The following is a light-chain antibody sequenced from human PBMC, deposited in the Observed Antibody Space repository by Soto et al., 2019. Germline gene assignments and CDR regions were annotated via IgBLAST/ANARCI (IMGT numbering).Light chain of an antibody. CDR1: QGIGDT. CDR3: QRFNNWPLT. V-gene: IGKV3-15*01. Sequence: EVVMRQSPATLSVSPGEGATLSCRASQGIGDTLAWYQHKPGQTPRLLIYDTSTRATGVPARFSGSRSGTEFSLTSNSMQSEDFAVYYCQRFNNWPLTFGGGTKVESK. J-gene: IGKJ4*01. CDR2: DTS.